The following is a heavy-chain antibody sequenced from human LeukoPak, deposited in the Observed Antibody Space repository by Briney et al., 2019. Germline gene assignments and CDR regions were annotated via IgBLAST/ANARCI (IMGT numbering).Heavy chain of an antibody. V-gene: IGHV3-7*01. CDR1: GFTFSRFW. Sequence: GGSLRLSCAASGFTFSRFWMTWVRQAPGKGLEWVANINEDGSQIYYVGSVKGRFTVSRDNARDSLYLQMTSLRVEDTAIYYCARDATRGGDFDYWGQGTLVTVSS. D-gene: IGHD3-16*01. J-gene: IGHJ4*02. CDR2: INEDGSQI. CDR3: ARDATRGGDFDY.